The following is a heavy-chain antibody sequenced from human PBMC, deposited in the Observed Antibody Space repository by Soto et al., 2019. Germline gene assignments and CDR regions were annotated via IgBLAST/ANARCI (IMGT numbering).Heavy chain of an antibody. CDR2: ISAGGLST. J-gene: IGHJ4*02. CDR3: AQDSITVHGGYGVYCDD. Sequence: EVQLLESGGGLVQPGGSLRLSCAASGFTFYSYGMSWVRQAPGKGLEWVSGISAGGLSTYYADSVKGRFTISRDNSKNTLYLQMNSLRVEDTAVYYCAQDSITVHGGYGVYCDDWGQGTLVTVSS. D-gene: IGHD3-16*01. CDR1: GFTFYSYG. V-gene: IGHV3-23*01.